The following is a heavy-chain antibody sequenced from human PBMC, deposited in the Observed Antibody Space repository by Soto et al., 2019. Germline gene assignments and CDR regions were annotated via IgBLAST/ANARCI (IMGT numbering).Heavy chain of an antibody. Sequence: PSETLSLTCTVSGGSVSSGSYYWSWIRQPPGKGLEWIGYIYYSGSTNYNPSLKSRVTISVDTSKNQLSLKLSSVTAADTAVYYCARDHYYDSSGFSNWFDPWGQGTLVTVSS. CDR3: ARDHYYDSSGFSNWFDP. V-gene: IGHV4-61*01. J-gene: IGHJ5*02. CDR1: GGSVSSGSYY. D-gene: IGHD3-22*01. CDR2: IYYSGST.